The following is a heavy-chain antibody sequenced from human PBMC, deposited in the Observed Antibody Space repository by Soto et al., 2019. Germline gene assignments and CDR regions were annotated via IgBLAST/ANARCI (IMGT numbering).Heavy chain of an antibody. Sequence: SETLSLTCTVSGGSVSSGSYNWSWIRQPPGKGLEWIGYIYYSGSTNYNPSLKSRVTISVDTSKNQFSLKLSSVTAAYSSFYYCTGAYYDVSGYSLDPWGQGTSVTVSS. V-gene: IGHV4-61*01. CDR2: IYYSGST. J-gene: IGHJ5*02. D-gene: IGHD3-22*01. CDR1: GGSVSSGSYN. CDR3: TGAYYDVSGYSLDP.